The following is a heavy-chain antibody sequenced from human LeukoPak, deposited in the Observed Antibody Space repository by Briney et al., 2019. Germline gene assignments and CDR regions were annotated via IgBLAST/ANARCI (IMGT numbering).Heavy chain of an antibody. J-gene: IGHJ5*02. CDR2: IYHSGSI. CDR1: GDSINNHY. Sequence: SETLSLTCTVSGDSINNHYWSWIRQPPGKGLEWIGYIYHSGSINYNPSLESRLTISVDTSKNQFSLKLNSVTAADTAVYFCARQRDNGWPNWFDHWGQGSLVTVSS. V-gene: IGHV4-59*08. D-gene: IGHD6-19*01. CDR3: ARQRDNGWPNWFDH.